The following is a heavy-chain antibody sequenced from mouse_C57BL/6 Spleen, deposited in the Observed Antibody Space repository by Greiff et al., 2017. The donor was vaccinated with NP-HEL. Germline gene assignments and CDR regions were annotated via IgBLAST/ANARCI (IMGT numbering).Heavy chain of an antibody. V-gene: IGHV14-4*01. Sequence: VQLKESGAELVRPGASVKLSCTASGFNIKDDYMHWVKQRPEQGLEWIGWIDPENGDTEYASKFQGKATITADTSSNTAYLQLSSLTSEDTAVYYCTTPMAAPYAMDYWGQGTSVTVSS. J-gene: IGHJ4*01. CDR2: IDPENGDT. CDR1: GFNIKDDY. CDR3: TTPMAAPYAMDY. D-gene: IGHD1-1*02.